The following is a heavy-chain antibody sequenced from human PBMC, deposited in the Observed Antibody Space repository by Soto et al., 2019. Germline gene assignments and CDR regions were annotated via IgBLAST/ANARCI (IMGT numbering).Heavy chain of an antibody. CDR2: ISAYNGKR. J-gene: IGHJ3*02. Sequence: QGQLLQSGDEVKKPGASVRVSCRASGYDFTSYGIRWVRQAPGQGLEWVQWISAYNGKRDTAQKFQVRDTMTLDTATDTAYMELGDLTSADRAVYYCARGRIVALIHDAFEIWGQGTMVAVSS. V-gene: IGHV1-18*01. CDR1: GYDFTSYG. CDR3: ARGRIVALIHDAFEI. D-gene: IGHD2-21*01.